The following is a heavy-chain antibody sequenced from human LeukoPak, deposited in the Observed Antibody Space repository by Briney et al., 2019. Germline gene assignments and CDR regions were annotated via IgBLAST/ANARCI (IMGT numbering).Heavy chain of an antibody. CDR3: AILAAAGTDHDWFDP. Sequence: SETLSLTCAVYGGSLSDNYWSWIRQPPGKGLEWIGSIYYSGSTYYNPSLKSRVTISVDTSKNQFSLKLSSVTAADTAVYYCAILAAAGTDHDWFDPWGQGTLVTVSS. D-gene: IGHD6-13*01. CDR1: GGSLSDNY. J-gene: IGHJ5*02. CDR2: IYYSGST. V-gene: IGHV4-34*01.